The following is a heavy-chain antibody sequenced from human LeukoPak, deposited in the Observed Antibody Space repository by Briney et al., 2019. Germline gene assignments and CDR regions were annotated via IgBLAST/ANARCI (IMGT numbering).Heavy chain of an antibody. CDR1: GYTFTGYY. V-gene: IGHV1-2*02. CDR3: ARDPWYYYGSGSYYSAVFDY. D-gene: IGHD3-10*01. CDR2: INPNSGGT. J-gene: IGHJ4*02. Sequence: ASVTVSCTASGYTFTGYYMHWVRQAPGQGLEWMGWINPNSGGTNYAQKLQGRVTMTTDTSTSTAYMELRSLRSDDTAVYYCARDPWYYYGSGSYYSAVFDYWGQGTLVTVSS.